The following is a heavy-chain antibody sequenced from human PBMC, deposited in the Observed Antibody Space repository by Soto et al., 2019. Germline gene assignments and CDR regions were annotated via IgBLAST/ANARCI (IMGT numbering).Heavy chain of an antibody. V-gene: IGHV3-13*01. CDR1: GFTFSSYD. J-gene: IGHJ5*02. CDR2: IGTAGDT. Sequence: EVQLVESGGGLVQPGGSLRLSCAASGFTFSSYDMHWVRQATGKGLEWVSAIGTAGDTYYPGSVKGRFTISRENAKNSLYLQMNSLRAGDTAVYYCARGFYDYIWGSSWFDPWGQGTLVTVSS. CDR3: ARGFYDYIWGSSWFDP. D-gene: IGHD3-16*01.